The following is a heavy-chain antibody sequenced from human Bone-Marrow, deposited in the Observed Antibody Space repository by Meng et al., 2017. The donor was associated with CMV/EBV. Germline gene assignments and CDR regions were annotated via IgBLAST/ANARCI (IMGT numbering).Heavy chain of an antibody. J-gene: IGHJ6*02. Sequence: ESLKISCTVSGGSVSSGSYYWSWIRQPPGKGLEWIGYIYYSGSTNYNPSLKSRVTISVDTSKNQFSLKLRSVTAADTAVYYCATITIFGVDPPSDGMDVWGQGTTVTVSS. D-gene: IGHD3-3*01. CDR2: IYYSGST. V-gene: IGHV4-61*01. CDR1: GGSVSSGSYY. CDR3: ATITIFGVDPPSDGMDV.